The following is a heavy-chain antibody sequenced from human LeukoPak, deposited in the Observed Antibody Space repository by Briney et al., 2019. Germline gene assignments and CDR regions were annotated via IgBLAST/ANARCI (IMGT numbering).Heavy chain of an antibody. J-gene: IGHJ5*02. V-gene: IGHV1-2*02. CDR3: ARTTVVTNWFDP. Sequence: ASVKVSRKASGYTFTGYYMHWVRQAPGQGLEWMGWINPNSGGTNYAQKFQGRVTMTRDTSISTAYMELSRLRSDDTAVYYCARTTVVTNWFDPWGQGTLVTVSS. CDR2: INPNSGGT. CDR1: GYTFTGYY. D-gene: IGHD4-23*01.